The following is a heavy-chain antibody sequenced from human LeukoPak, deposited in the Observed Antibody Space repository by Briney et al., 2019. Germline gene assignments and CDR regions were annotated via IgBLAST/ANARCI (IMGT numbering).Heavy chain of an antibody. V-gene: IGHV3-48*01. J-gene: IGHJ4*02. Sequence: GGSLRLSCAASGFNFNVYSMNWVRQAPGKGLEWISYMTSDSNTIYYADSVRGRFTISRDNAKKSVHLELSNLRADDTAMYYCARSTEWFADYWGQGTLVTVSS. D-gene: IGHD3-3*01. CDR1: GFNFNVYS. CDR2: MTSDSNTI. CDR3: ARSTEWFADY.